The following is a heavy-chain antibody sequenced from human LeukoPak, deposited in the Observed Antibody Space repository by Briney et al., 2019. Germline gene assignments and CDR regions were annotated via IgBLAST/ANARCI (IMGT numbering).Heavy chain of an antibody. CDR2: ISSSGSTI. V-gene: IGHV3-11*01. Sequence: PGGSLRLSCAASGFTFSDYYMSWIRQAPGKGLEWVSCISSSGSTIYYADSVKGRFTISRDNRKNLLHLQMNSLRPDDSAVYYCVKDLGSAITSALALDVWGQGTTVTVSS. D-gene: IGHD2-15*01. CDR1: GFTFSDYY. CDR3: VKDLGSAITSALALDV. J-gene: IGHJ6*02.